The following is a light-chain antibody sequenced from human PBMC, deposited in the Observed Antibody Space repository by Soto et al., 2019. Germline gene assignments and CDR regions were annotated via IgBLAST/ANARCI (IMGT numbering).Light chain of an antibody. V-gene: IGKV3-11*01. CDR1: QSVSSS. CDR2: DAS. Sequence: DIVLTQSPATLSLSPGERATLSCMASQSVSSSLSWYQQKPVQAPRLLIYDASNSATGIPARFSGSGSGTDFTLPISRREPEDFAVYYCQQRSNWPSTFGQGTKLEIK. J-gene: IGKJ2*01. CDR3: QQRSNWPST.